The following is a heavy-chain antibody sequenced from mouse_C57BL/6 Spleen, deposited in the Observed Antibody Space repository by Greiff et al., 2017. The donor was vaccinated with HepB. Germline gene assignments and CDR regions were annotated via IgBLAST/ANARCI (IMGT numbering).Heavy chain of an antibody. CDR3: AREEAQATPYYFDY. CDR1: GYTFTSYW. J-gene: IGHJ2*01. V-gene: IGHV1-64*01. CDR2: IHPNSGST. D-gene: IGHD3-2*02. Sequence: QVQLQQPGAELVKPGASVKLSCKASGYTFTSYWMHWVKQRPGQGLEWIGMIHPNSGSTNYNEKFKSKATLTVDKTSSPAYLQLSSLTSEDSAVYYCAREEAQATPYYFDYWGQGTTLTVSS.